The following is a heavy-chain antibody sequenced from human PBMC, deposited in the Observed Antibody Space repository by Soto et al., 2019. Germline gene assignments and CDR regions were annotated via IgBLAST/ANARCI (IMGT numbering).Heavy chain of an antibody. CDR2: ISWNSGSI. CDR3: AKDISGGAYYYYGMDV. J-gene: IGHJ6*02. V-gene: IGHV3-9*01. CDR1: GFTFDDYA. Sequence: DVQLVESGGGLVQPGRSLRLSCAASGFTFDDYAMHWVRQAPGKGLEWVSGISWNSGSIGYADSVKGRFTISRDNAKNSLYLQMNSLRAEDTALYYCAKDISGGAYYYYGMDVWGQGTTVTVSS.